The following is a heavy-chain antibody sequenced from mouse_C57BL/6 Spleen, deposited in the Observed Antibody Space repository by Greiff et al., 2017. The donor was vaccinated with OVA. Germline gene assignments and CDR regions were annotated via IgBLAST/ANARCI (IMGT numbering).Heavy chain of an antibody. CDR1: GFNIKDYY. V-gene: IGHV14-1*01. D-gene: IGHD1-1*01. CDR2: IDPEDGDT. CDR3: TTPTVVATNFDY. Sequence: EVQLQQSGAELVRPGASVKLSCTASGFNIKDYYMHWVKQRPEQGLEWIGRIDPEDGDTEYAPKFQGKATMTADTSSNTAYLQLSSLTSEDTAVYYCTTPTVVATNFDYWGQGTTLTVSS. J-gene: IGHJ2*01.